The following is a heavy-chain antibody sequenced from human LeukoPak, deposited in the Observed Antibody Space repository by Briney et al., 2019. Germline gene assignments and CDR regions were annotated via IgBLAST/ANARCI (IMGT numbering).Heavy chain of an antibody. CDR1: GFTFSSYE. CDR2: ISSSGSTI. D-gene: IGHD4-17*01. CDR3: ARGGDDYGDYGAGFDY. Sequence: PGGSLRLSCAASGFTFSSYEMNWVRQAPGKGLEWVSYISSSGSTIYYADSVTGRFTISRDNAKNSLYLQMNSLRAEDTAVYYCARGGDDYGDYGAGFDYWGQGTLVTVSS. J-gene: IGHJ4*02. V-gene: IGHV3-48*03.